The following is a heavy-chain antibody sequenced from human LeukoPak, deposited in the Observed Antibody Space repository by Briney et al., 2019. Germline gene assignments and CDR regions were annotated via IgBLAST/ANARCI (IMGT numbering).Heavy chain of an antibody. V-gene: IGHV1-24*01. D-gene: IGHD3-10*01. J-gene: IGHJ4*02. CDR1: GYTLTELP. CDR3: ATVSYYGSGTSSDY. CDR2: FDPEDGET. Sequence: ASVKVSCKVSGYTLTELPMHWVRQAPGKGLEWMGGFDPEDGETIYAQKFQGRVTMTEDTSTDTAYMELSSLRSEDTAVYYCATVSYYGSGTSSDYWGQGTLVTVSS.